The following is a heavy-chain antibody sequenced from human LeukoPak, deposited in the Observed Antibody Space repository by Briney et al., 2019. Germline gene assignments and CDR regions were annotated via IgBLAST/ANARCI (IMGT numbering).Heavy chain of an antibody. J-gene: IGHJ4*02. V-gene: IGHV3-20*04. CDR3: AAGDRNGWYFDY. CDR1: GFTFEDHG. CDR2: INWNGGST. D-gene: IGHD6-19*01. Sequence: GGSLRLSCAASGFTFEDHGMSWVRQVPGKGLEWVPGINWNGGSTGYADSVKGRFTISRDNAKNSLYLQMNSLRAEDTALYYCAAGDRNGWYFDYWGQGTLVTVSS.